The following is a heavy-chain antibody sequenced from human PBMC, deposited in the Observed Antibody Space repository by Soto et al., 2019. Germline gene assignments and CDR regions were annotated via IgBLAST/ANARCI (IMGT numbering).Heavy chain of an antibody. Sequence: SQTLSLTCAISGDSVSSNSAAWNWIRQSPSRGLEWLGRTYYRSKWYNDYAVSVKSRITINPDTSKIQFSLQLNSVTSEDTAVYYCARVPYSRSMGGADYWGQGTLVTVSS. CDR3: ARVPYSRSMGGADY. CDR1: GDSVSSNSAA. CDR2: TYYRSKWYN. J-gene: IGHJ4*02. V-gene: IGHV6-1*01. D-gene: IGHD6-13*01.